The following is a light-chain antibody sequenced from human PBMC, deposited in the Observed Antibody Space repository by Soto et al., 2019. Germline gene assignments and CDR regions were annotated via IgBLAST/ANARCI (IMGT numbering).Light chain of an antibody. CDR1: QSININ. J-gene: IGKJ2*01. CDR3: EQFRSWPYT. CDR2: SAS. Sequence: EIVMTQSPATLSVSPGERVTLSCRASQSININLAWYQQKLGQAPRLLIYSASARVTDVPARFTGGGSGTEFTISISTLQPEDFAVYYCEQFRSWPYTFGQGTKLEAK. V-gene: IGKV3-15*01.